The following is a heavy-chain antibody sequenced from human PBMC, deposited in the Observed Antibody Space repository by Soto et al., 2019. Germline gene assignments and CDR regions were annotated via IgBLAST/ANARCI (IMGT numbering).Heavy chain of an antibody. CDR2: ISYDGSNK. J-gene: IGHJ4*02. Sequence: GGSLRLSCAASGFTFSSYGMHWVRQAPGKGLEWVAVISYDGSNKYYADSVKGRFTISRDNSKNTLYLQMNSLRAEDTAVYYCAKGSSDIVVVVAATSDGIDYWGQGTLVTVSS. V-gene: IGHV3-30*18. D-gene: IGHD2-15*01. CDR3: AKGSSDIVVVVAATSDGIDY. CDR1: GFTFSSYG.